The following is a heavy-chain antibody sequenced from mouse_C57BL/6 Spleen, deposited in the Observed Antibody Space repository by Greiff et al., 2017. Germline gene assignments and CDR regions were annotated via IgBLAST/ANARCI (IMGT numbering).Heavy chain of an antibody. CDR1: GYSFTGYY. D-gene: IGHD2-1*01. CDR3: ARSYGNYEGYFDV. CDR2: INPSTGGT. V-gene: IGHV1-43*01. Sequence: EVKLQESGPELVKPGASVKISCKASGYSFTGYYMHWVKQSSEKSLEWIGEINPSTGGTSYNQKFKGKATLTVDKSSSTAYMQLKSLTSEDSAVYYCARSYGNYEGYFDVWGTGTTVTVSS. J-gene: IGHJ1*03.